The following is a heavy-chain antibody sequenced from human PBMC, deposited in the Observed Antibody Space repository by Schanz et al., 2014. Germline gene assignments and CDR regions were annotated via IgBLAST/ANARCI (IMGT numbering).Heavy chain of an antibody. V-gene: IGHV3-48*01. Sequence: EVQLAESGGGLVQPGGSLRLSCAASGFTFSGFWMTWVRQAPGKGLEWVSYIGNGGVTIYYADSVKGRFTISRDNAKNSLYLQMNSLRAEDTGLYFCARGGSGSHYRLDYWGQGTLVTVSS. CDR2: IGNGGVTI. CDR1: GFTFSGFW. J-gene: IGHJ4*02. D-gene: IGHD1-26*01. CDR3: ARGGSGSHYRLDY.